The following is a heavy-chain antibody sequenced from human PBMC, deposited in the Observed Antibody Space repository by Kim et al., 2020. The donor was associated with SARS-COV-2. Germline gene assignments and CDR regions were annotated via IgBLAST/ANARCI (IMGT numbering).Heavy chain of an antibody. D-gene: IGHD3-22*01. Sequence: GGSLRLSCAASGFTFDDYAMHWVRQAPGKGLEWVSLISGDGGSTYYADSVKGRFTISRDNSKNSLYLQMNSLRTEDTALYYCAKGRSGRITMIGRLYYYGMDVWGQGTTVTVSS. CDR3: AKGRSGRITMIGRLYYYGMDV. CDR2: ISGDGGST. CDR1: GFTFDDYA. V-gene: IGHV3-43*02. J-gene: IGHJ6*02.